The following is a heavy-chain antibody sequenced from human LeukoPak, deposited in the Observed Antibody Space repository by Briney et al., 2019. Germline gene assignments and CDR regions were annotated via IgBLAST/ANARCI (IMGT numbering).Heavy chain of an antibody. D-gene: IGHD4-17*01. CDR1: GYTFANYD. CDR3: ARLSSHYGDYKVDP. CDR2: MNPHSGNT. Sequence: GASVKVSYKASGYTFANYDINWVRQASGQGLEWMGWMNPHSGNTGYAQNFQGRVTMTRNTSISTAYMELRSLRSEDTAVYYCARLSSHYGDYKVDPWGQGTLVTVSS. J-gene: IGHJ5*02. V-gene: IGHV1-8*01.